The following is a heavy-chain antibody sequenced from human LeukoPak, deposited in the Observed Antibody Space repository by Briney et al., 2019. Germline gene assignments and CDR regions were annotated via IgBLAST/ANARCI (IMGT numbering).Heavy chain of an antibody. Sequence: ASVKVSCKASGYTFSDYYMHWVRQAPGQGLEWMGWINPNSGGTNYAQKFQGRVTMTRDTSITTVYMELSRLRSDDPAVYYCARDQRYTSGWYDEGGYYFEYWGQGTLVTVSS. D-gene: IGHD6-19*01. CDR3: ARDQRYTSGWYDEGGYYFEY. J-gene: IGHJ4*02. V-gene: IGHV1-2*02. CDR1: GYTFSDYY. CDR2: INPNSGGT.